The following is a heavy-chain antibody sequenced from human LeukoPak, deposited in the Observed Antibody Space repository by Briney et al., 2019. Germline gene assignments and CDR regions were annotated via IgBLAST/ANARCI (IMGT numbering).Heavy chain of an antibody. CDR2: ISYDGSNK. CDR1: GFTFSSYA. Sequence: GGSLRLSCAASGFTFSSYAMHWVRRAPGKGLEWVTLISYDGSNKNYADSVKGRFTNSRDNSKNTLYLQMNSLRPEDTAVYYCARDPRRDAYNPEFDYWGQGTPVTVSS. J-gene: IGHJ4*02. V-gene: IGHV3-30-3*01. CDR3: ARDPRRDAYNPEFDY. D-gene: IGHD5-24*01.